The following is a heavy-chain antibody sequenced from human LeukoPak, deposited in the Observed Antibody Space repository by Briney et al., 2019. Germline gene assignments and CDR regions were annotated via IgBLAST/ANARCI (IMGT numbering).Heavy chain of an antibody. J-gene: IGHJ4*02. CDR1: GFTFSSYE. V-gene: IGHV3-48*03. CDR3: ASLGVDDFWSGQLDY. D-gene: IGHD3-3*01. Sequence: PGGSLRLSCAASGFTFSSYEMNWVRQAPGKGLEWVSYISSSGSTIYYADSVKGRFTISRDNAKNSLYLQMNSLRAEDTAVYYCASLGVDDFWSGQLDYWGQGTLVTVFS. CDR2: ISSSGSTI.